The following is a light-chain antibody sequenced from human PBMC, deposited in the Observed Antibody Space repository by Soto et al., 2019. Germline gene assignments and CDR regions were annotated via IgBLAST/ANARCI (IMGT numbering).Light chain of an antibody. Sequence: QSVLTQPPSVSAAPGQKVTISCSGSSSNIGNNYVSWYQSLPGTAPKLLIYDNNERPSGIPDRFSGSKSGTSATLGITGLQTGDEADYYCGTWDSSLSVGVFGGGTKVTVL. CDR3: GTWDSSLSVGV. J-gene: IGLJ2*01. CDR1: SSNIGNNY. CDR2: DNN. V-gene: IGLV1-51*01.